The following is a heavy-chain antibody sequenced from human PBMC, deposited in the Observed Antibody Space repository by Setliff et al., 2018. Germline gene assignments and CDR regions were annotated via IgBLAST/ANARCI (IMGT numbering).Heavy chain of an antibody. D-gene: IGHD4-17*01. V-gene: IGHV4-39*02. CDR3: ARAHTWSLPNDNIDYXXWFDP. Sequence: PSETLSLTCIVSGASITSEAYYWSWIRQPPGKGLEWIGSINYSGITYYSPSLKSRVIVSVDTSKNQFSLKLSSVTAADTAVYYCARAHTWSLPNDNIDYXXWFDPWGQGTLVTVSS. J-gene: IGHJ5*02. CDR1: GASITSEAYY. CDR2: INYSGIT.